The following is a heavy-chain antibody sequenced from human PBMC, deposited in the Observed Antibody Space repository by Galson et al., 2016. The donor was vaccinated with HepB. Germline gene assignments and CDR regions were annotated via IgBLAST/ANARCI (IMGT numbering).Heavy chain of an antibody. CDR1: GGAINGFY. V-gene: IGHV4-39*01. D-gene: IGHD6-19*01. J-gene: IGHJ6*03. Sequence: SETLSLTCSVSGGAINGFYWGWIRQPPGRGLEWIGSIYYSGSTSYNPSLESRVTISVDTSKNQFSLRLSSVTAADTAVHYCATGISVAGKYYYYYMDVWGKGTPVTVSS. CDR2: IYYSGST. CDR3: ATGISVAGKYYYYYMDV.